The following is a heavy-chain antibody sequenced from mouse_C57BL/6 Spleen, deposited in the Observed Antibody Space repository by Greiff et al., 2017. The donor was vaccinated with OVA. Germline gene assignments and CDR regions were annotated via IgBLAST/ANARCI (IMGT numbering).Heavy chain of an antibody. D-gene: IGHD1-1*01. V-gene: IGHV1-64*01. CDR2: IHPNSGST. CDR1: GYTFTSYW. J-gene: IGHJ1*03. Sequence: QVQLQQPGAELVKPGASVKLSCKASGYTFTSYWMHWVKQRPGQGLEWIGMIHPNSGSTNYNEKFKSKATLTVDKSSSTAYMQLSSLTSEDSAVYYCARAPRYYYGEEGYFDVWGTGTTVTVSA. CDR3: ARAPRYYYGEEGYFDV.